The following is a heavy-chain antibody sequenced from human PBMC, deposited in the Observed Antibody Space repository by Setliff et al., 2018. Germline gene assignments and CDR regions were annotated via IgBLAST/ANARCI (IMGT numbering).Heavy chain of an antibody. D-gene: IGHD6-13*01. V-gene: IGHV3-30*18. CDR1: GFPFSAYG. CDR3: VKEGIAATGTAFDI. Sequence: SLRLSCAASGFPFSAYGMHWVRQAPGKGLEWVAVVSYDGSNKWYADSVKGRFTISRDNSKNTLYLQLNSLRPEDTAVYYCVKEGIAATGTAFDIWGQGTMVTVS. CDR2: VSYDGSNK. J-gene: IGHJ3*02.